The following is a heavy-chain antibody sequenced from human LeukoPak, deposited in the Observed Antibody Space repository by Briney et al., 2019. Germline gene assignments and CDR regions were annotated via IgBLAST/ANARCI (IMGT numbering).Heavy chain of an antibody. CDR3: ATGFGSDY. CDR2: IKQEGSEK. CDR1: GFTFSTFW. Sequence: GGSLRLSCAASGFTFSTFWMSWVHQAAGKGLEWVANIKQEGSEKYYVDSVKGRFTISRDNAKNSLYLQMSSLRAEDTAVYYCATGFGSDYWGQGTLVTVSP. D-gene: IGHD3-10*01. J-gene: IGHJ4*02. V-gene: IGHV3-7*01.